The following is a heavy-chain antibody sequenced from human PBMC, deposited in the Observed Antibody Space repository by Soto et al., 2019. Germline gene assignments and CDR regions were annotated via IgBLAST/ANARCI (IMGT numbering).Heavy chain of an antibody. D-gene: IGHD3-22*01. CDR3: ARGGYFDSSNYLAY. V-gene: IGHV1-3*01. CDR1: GYTFTSYG. Sequence: AXSVKVSFKASGYTFTSYGINWVRQAPGRGLEWMGWINPGNGNTKYSQQFQGRVIIDRDTSASTAYMELSSLRSEDTAVYYCARGGYFDSSNYLAYWGLGTLVTVSS. J-gene: IGHJ4*02. CDR2: INPGNGNT.